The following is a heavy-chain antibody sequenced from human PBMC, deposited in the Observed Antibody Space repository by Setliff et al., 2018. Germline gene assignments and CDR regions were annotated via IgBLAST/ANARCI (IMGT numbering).Heavy chain of an antibody. J-gene: IGHJ4*02. V-gene: IGHV3-64D*09. CDR3: VKDGTTYYYDSSGLGEYSDY. CDR1: GFTFSSYA. CDR2: ISSNGGST. Sequence: GGSLRLSCSASGFTFSSYAMHWVRQAPGKGLEYVSAISSNGGSTYYADSVKGRFTISRDNSENTLYLQMSSPRAEDTAVYYCVKDGTTYYYDSSGLGEYSDYWGQGTLVTVSS. D-gene: IGHD3-22*01.